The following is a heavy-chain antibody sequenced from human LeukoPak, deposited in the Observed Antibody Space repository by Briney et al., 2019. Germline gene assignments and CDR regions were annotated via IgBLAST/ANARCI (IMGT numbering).Heavy chain of an antibody. D-gene: IGHD1-1*01. CDR1: GFTFSSYA. CDR3: ARYDARYGMDV. CDR2: ISYDGSNK. J-gene: IGHJ6*02. V-gene: IGHV3-30-3*01. Sequence: GGSLRLSCAASGFTFSSYAMHWVRQAPGQGLEWVAVISYDGSNKYYAASVKGRFTISRDNSKNTLFLQMNSLRAEDTAVYYCARYDARYGMDVWGQGTTVTVSS.